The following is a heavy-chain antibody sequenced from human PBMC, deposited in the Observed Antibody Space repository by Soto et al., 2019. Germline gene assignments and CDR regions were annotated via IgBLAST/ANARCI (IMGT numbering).Heavy chain of an antibody. CDR1: GGTFSSYA. Sequence: GASVKVSCKASGGTFSSYAISWVRQAPGQGLEWMGGIIPIFGTANYAQKFQGRVTITADESTSTAYMELSSLRSEDTAVYYCARVHDSSGSYYYYGMDVWGQGTTVTGSS. CDR3: ARVHDSSGSYYYYGMDV. D-gene: IGHD3-22*01. CDR2: IIPIFGTA. J-gene: IGHJ6*02. V-gene: IGHV1-69*13.